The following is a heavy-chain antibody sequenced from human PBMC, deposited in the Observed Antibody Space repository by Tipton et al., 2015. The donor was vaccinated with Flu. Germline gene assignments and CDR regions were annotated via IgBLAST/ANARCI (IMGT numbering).Heavy chain of an antibody. J-gene: IGHJ4*02. CDR3: AKDRSGYSYGCKDY. V-gene: IGHV3-9*01. Sequence: SLRLSCAASGFTFDDYAMHWVRQAPGKGLEWVSGISWNSGSIGYADSVKGRFTISRDNAKNSLYLQMNSLRAEDTALYYCAKDRSGYSYGCKDYWGQGTLVTVSS. CDR1: GFTFDDYA. D-gene: IGHD5-18*01. CDR2: ISWNSGSI.